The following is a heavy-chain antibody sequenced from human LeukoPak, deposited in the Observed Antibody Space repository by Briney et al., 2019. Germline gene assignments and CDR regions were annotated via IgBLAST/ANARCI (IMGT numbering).Heavy chain of an antibody. CDR1: GGSISGSNW. CDR3: ARAEAAVAGIDY. Sequence: SETLSLTCAVSGGSISGSNWWSWVRQPPGKGLEWIGEIYHSGSTNYNPSLKSRVTISVDKSKNQFSLKLSSVTAADTAVYYCARAEAAVAGIDYWGQGTLVTVSS. D-gene: IGHD6-19*01. V-gene: IGHV4-4*02. J-gene: IGHJ4*02. CDR2: IYHSGST.